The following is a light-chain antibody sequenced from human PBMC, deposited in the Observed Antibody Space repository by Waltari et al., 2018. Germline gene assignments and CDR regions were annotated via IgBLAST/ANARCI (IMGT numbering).Light chain of an antibody. CDR1: QTIASSY. V-gene: IGKV3-20*01. CDR3: QQYGSSPPEIT. J-gene: IGKJ3*01. Sequence: EIVLTQSPGTLSLSPGERATLSCRASQTIASSYLTWYQQKPGQAPRLLIYGTSSRPTGIPDRFSGSGSGTDFTLTISRLEPEDFAVYYCQQYGSSPPEITFGPGTKVDIK. CDR2: GTS.